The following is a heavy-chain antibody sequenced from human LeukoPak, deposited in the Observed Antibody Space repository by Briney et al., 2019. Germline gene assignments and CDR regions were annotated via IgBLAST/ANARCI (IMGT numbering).Heavy chain of an antibody. V-gene: IGHV3-7*03. CDR2: IKQDESEK. CDR1: GFSFSNYW. J-gene: IGHJ4*02. Sequence: GGSLRLSCTASGFSFSNYWMSWVRQAPGKGLEWVASIKQDESEKYYVDSVKGRFTTSRDNAKSSLYLQMNALRGEDTAVYYCVRLDCSSTSCYFDYWGQGTLVTVSS. CDR3: VRLDCSSTSCYFDY. D-gene: IGHD2-2*01.